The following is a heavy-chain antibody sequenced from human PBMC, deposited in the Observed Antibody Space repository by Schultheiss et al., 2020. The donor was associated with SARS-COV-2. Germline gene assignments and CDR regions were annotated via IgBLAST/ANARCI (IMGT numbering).Heavy chain of an antibody. D-gene: IGHD6-6*01. Sequence: GGSLRLSCAASGFTFPDAWMSWVRQAPGKGLEWVGRIKSETDGGTTDYAAPGKVRFTISRDDSKNTLYLQMNSLKTEDTAVYYCTTAVGRPGYYGMDVWGQGTTVTVSS. CDR2: IKSETDGGTT. V-gene: IGHV3-15*01. J-gene: IGHJ6*02. CDR1: GFTFPDAW. CDR3: TTAVGRPGYYGMDV.